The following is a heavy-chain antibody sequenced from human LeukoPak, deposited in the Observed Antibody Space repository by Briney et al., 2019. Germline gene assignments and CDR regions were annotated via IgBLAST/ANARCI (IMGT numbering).Heavy chain of an antibody. Sequence: SQTLSLTCTVSGGSISSGDYYWSWIRQPPGKGLEWIGYIYYSGSTYYNPSPKSRVTISVDTSKNQFSLKLSSVTAADTAVYYCARTYGDYVPYYFDYWGQGTLVTVSS. V-gene: IGHV4-30-4*08. CDR1: GGSISSGDYY. CDR3: ARTYGDYVPYYFDY. CDR2: IYYSGST. D-gene: IGHD4-17*01. J-gene: IGHJ4*02.